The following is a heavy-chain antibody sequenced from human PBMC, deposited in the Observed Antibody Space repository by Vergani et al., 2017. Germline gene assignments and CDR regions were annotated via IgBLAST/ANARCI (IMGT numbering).Heavy chain of an antibody. V-gene: IGHV1-18*01. D-gene: IGHD4-11*01. CDR2: ISAYNGNT. J-gene: IGHJ4*02. CDR3: ARGTYSNYGPGDY. Sequence: VRQDPLPRLEGMGWISAYNGNTNYAQKLQGRVTMTTDTSTSTAYMELRSLRSDDTAVYYCARGTYSNYGPGDYWGQGTLVTVSS.